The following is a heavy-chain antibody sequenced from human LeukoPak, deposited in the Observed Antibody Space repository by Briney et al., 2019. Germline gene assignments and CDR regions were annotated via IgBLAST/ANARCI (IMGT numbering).Heavy chain of an antibody. V-gene: IGHV3-53*01. J-gene: IGHJ4*02. CDR1: GFTVSSNY. D-gene: IGHD6-19*01. Sequence: GGSLRLSCAASGFTVSSNYMSWVRQAPGKGLEWVSVIYTGGTTYYADSVKGRFTISRDSSKNTLYLQMSSLRVEDTAVYYGASQQWLAGFDYWGQGTLGTVSS. CDR2: IYTGGTT. CDR3: ASQQWLAGFDY.